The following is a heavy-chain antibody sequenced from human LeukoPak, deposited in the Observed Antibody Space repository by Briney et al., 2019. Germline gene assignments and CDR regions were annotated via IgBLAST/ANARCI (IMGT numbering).Heavy chain of an antibody. V-gene: IGHV3-30-3*01. CDR2: ISYDGSNK. CDR1: GFTFSSYA. D-gene: IGHD3-22*01. Sequence: GGSLRLSCAASGFTFSSYAMHWVRQAPGKGLGWVAVISYDGSNKYYADSVKGRFTISRDNSKNTLYLQMNSLRAEDTAVYYCARDTGREDYYDSGGYDYWGLGTLVTVSS. J-gene: IGHJ4*02. CDR3: ARDTGREDYYDSGGYDY.